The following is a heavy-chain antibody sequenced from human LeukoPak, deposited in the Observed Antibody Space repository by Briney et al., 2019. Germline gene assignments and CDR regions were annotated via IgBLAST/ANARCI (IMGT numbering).Heavy chain of an antibody. J-gene: IGHJ3*02. D-gene: IGHD1-26*01. Sequence: VASVKVSCKVSGYTLTELSMHWVRQAPGKGLEWMGGFDPEDGETIYAQKFQGRVTMTEDTSTDTAYMELSSLRSEDTAVYYRATDAELGAHAFDIWGQGTMVTVSS. CDR2: FDPEDGET. CDR3: ATDAELGAHAFDI. V-gene: IGHV1-24*01. CDR1: GYTLTELS.